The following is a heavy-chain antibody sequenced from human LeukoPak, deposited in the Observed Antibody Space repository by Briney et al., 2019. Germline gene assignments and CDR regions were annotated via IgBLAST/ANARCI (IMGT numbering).Heavy chain of an antibody. CDR1: GYTFTGYY. CDR2: ISPNSGGT. J-gene: IGHJ4*02. D-gene: IGHD6-13*01. V-gene: IGHV1-2*06. Sequence: EASVKVSCKASGYTFTGYYMHWVRQAPGQGLEWMGRISPNSGGTNYAQKFQGRVTMTRDTSISTAYMELSRLRSDDTAVYYCAREVVSTPIAAGVVDYWGQGTLVTVSS. CDR3: AREVVSTPIAAGVVDY.